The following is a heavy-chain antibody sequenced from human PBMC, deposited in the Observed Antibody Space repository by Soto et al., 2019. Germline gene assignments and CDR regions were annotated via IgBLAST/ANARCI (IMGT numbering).Heavy chain of an antibody. CDR3: ARGGSAGVDY. Sequence: QVQLVQSGAEVREPGASVKVSCKASGYSFTSLDINWVRQTAGQGLAWMGWMEPSTGRTGYAQKCQGRVPMTRDPSINTAYMVLTTLTSDDTAFSYGARGGSAGVDYWGQGTQVIVSS. CDR2: MEPSTGRT. J-gene: IGHJ4*02. D-gene: IGHD6-19*01. V-gene: IGHV1-8*01. CDR1: GYSFTSLD.